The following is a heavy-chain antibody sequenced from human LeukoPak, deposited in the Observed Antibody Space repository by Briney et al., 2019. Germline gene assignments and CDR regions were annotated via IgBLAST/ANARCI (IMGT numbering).Heavy chain of an antibody. CDR2: ISESGSGT. CDR3: ARDPDHSIAAAGTWVDY. CDR1: GLTFSRYA. D-gene: IGHD6-13*01. Sequence: GGSLRLSCAVSGLTFSRYAMSWVRQAPGKGLEWVSAISESGSGTYYADSVKGRFTISRDNSKNSLYLQMNSLRAEDTAVYYCARDPDHSIAAAGTWVDYWGQGTLVTVSS. V-gene: IGHV3-23*01. J-gene: IGHJ4*02.